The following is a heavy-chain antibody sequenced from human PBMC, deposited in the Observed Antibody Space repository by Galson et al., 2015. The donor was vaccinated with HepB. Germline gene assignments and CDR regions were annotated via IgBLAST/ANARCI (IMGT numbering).Heavy chain of an antibody. V-gene: IGHV3-21*01. CDR2: ISSSSAYI. CDR1: GFTFSSKS. CDR3: ARGAYSVVPLPDY. Sequence: LRLSCAASGFTFSSKSMNWVRQAPGKGLEWVSSISSSSAYIYYADSIKGRFSISRDNAKNSLYLQMNSLRAEDTAVYYCARGAYSVVPLPDYWGQGTLVTVSS. J-gene: IGHJ4*02. D-gene: IGHD2-2*01.